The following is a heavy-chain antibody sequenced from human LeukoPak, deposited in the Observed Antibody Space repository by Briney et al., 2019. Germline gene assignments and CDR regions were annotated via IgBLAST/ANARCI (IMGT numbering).Heavy chain of an antibody. V-gene: IGHV1-18*01. CDR2: ISVCNGNT. D-gene: IGHD3-16*01. CDR3: ARDPSLGLYTGGMEAFDI. Sequence: ASVKVSCKASGYTFTSHGITWVRQAPGQGLEWMGWISVCNGNTNYSQKLQGRVTMTTDTSTRTVYMELRSLRSDDTAVYYCARDPSLGLYTGGMEAFDIWAKGQWSPSLQ. J-gene: IGHJ3*02. CDR1: GYTFTSHG.